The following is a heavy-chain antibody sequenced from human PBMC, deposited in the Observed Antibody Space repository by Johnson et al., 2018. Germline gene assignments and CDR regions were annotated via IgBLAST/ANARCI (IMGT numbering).Heavy chain of an antibody. Sequence: VQLQESGPGLVKPSETLSLTCTVSGGSISSYYWSWIRQPPGKGLEWIGYIYYSGSTNYNPSLKSRVTISVDTSKNQFSLNLSSVTAADTAVYYCARVPYDFWSGYSPYYYYYMDVWGKGTTVTVSS. J-gene: IGHJ6*03. CDR2: IYYSGST. CDR3: ARVPYDFWSGYSPYYYYYMDV. V-gene: IGHV4-59*01. CDR1: GGSISSYY. D-gene: IGHD3-3*01.